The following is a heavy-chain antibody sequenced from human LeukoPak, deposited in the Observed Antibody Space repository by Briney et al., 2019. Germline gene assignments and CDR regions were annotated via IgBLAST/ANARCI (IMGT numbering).Heavy chain of an antibody. CDR3: AKGGGLDV. V-gene: IGHV3-7*03. J-gene: IGHJ6*01. CDR1: GFTFSSYW. D-gene: IGHD3-16*01. Sequence: SGGSLSLSCAASGFTFSSYWMNWARQAPGQGREGLVSINHNGHVNYYVDSVKGRFTISRDNAKNSLYLQMSNLRAEDTAVYFCAKGGGLDVWGQGATVTVSS. CDR2: INHNGHVN.